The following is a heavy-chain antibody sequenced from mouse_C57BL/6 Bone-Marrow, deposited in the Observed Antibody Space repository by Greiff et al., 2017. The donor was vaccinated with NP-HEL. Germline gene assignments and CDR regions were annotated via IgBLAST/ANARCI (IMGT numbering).Heavy chain of an antibody. CDR1: GFTFSDYG. D-gene: IGHD6-2*01. Sequence: EVQLVESGGGLVQPGGSLKLSCAASGFTFSDYGMAWVRPAPRQGPAWVAFISNLAYSIYYADTVPGRFTISRENAKNTLYLEMSSLRSEDTAMYYCARRDSLWYFDVWGTGTTVTVSS. CDR2: ISNLAYSI. J-gene: IGHJ1*03. CDR3: ARRDSLWYFDV. V-gene: IGHV5-15*04.